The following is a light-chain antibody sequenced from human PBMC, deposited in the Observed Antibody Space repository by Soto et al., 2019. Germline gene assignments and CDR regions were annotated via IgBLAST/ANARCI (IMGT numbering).Light chain of an antibody. V-gene: IGKV3-15*01. CDR2: GAS. J-gene: IGKJ1*01. Sequence: EIVMTQSPATLSVSPGERVTLSCRASQSVSNNLAWYQQKPGQAPRLLIYGASTRATGIPARFSGSGSGTEFPLIISSLQSEDFAVYYCQHYNNWPPWTFGQGTKVEIK. CDR1: QSVSNN. CDR3: QHYNNWPPWT.